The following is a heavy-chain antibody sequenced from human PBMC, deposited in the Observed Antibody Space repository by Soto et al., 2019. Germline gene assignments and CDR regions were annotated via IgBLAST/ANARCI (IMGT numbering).Heavy chain of an antibody. CDR3: ARVDTATGRTIDW. V-gene: IGHV4-30-4*01. CDR1: GGSISSGDYY. CDR2: IYYSGST. Sequence: QVQLQESGPGLVKPSQTLSLTCTVSGGSISSGDYYWSWIRQPPGKGLEWIGYIYYSGSTYYNPSLKSRVTISEDTSKNQFSLKLSSVTAADTAVYYCARVDTATGRTIDWWGQGTLVTVSS. J-gene: IGHJ4*02. D-gene: IGHD5-18*01.